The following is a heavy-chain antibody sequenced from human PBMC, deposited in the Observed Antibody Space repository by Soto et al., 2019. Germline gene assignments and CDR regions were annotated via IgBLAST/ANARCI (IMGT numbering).Heavy chain of an antibody. D-gene: IGHD3-9*01. CDR1: GCSISSYY. J-gene: IGHJ4*02. Sequence: SATRSLTCTVSGCSISSYYWSWVRHPAGKGLEWIGRIYTTGSTHYNPSLKSRVTLSIDMSKNQFSLKLNSVTAADTAVYYCARELPSIYEILTGHFDHWGQGTLVTVSS. CDR2: IYTTGST. V-gene: IGHV4-4*07. CDR3: ARELPSIYEILTGHFDH.